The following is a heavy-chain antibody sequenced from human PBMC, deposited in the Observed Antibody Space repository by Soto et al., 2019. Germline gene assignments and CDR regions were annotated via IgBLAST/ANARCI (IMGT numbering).Heavy chain of an antibody. Sequence: QITLKESGPTLVKPTQTLTLTCTFSGFSLSTSGVGVGWIRQPPGKALEWLALIYWDDDKRYSPSLKSRLTTTQDTPKHQVVLTMTNMDPVDTATYYCAHESGGYHFDYWGQGTLVTVSS. D-gene: IGHD5-12*01. J-gene: IGHJ4*02. V-gene: IGHV2-5*02. CDR3: AHESGGYHFDY. CDR1: GFSLSTSGVG. CDR2: IYWDDDK.